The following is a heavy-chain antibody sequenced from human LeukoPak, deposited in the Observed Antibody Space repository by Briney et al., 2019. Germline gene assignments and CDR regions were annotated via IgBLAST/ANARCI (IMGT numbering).Heavy chain of an antibody. D-gene: IGHD3-10*01. V-gene: IGHV1-18*01. CDR3: ARDSYTMVRGVNDYYYMDV. Sequence: ASVKVSCKASGYTFTSYGISWVRQAPGQGLEWMGWISAYNGNTNYAQKLQGRVTMTTDTSTSTAYMELRSLRSDDTAVYYCARDSYTMVRGVNDYYYMDVWGKGTTVTVSS. CDR2: ISAYNGNT. CDR1: GYTFTSYG. J-gene: IGHJ6*03.